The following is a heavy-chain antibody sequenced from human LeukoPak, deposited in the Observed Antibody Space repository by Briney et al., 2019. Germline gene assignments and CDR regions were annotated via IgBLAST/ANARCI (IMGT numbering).Heavy chain of an antibody. CDR1: GGSISSSSYY. D-gene: IGHD2-21*02. V-gene: IGHV4-39*07. Sequence: SETLSLTCTVSGGSISSSSYYWGWIRQPPGKGLEWIGSIYYSGSTYYNPSLKSRVTISVDTSKNQFSLKLSSVTAADTAVYYCARTSLRPDGYIYCGGDPCPTPGAWFDPWGQGTLVTVSS. J-gene: IGHJ5*02. CDR3: ARTSLRPDGYIYCGGDPCPTPGAWFDP. CDR2: IYYSGST.